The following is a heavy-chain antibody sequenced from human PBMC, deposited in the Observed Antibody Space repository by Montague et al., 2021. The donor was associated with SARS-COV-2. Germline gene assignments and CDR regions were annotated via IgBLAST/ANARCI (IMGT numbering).Heavy chain of an antibody. V-gene: IGHV4-59*01. Sequence: SETLSLTCTVSSGSISSYYWSWIRQPPGKGLEWIGYIYYTGSTKYNPSLKSRVTMSLDTPTSRFSLRLNSVTAADTAMYYCARAQNTCFIANCVNYFDFWGLGAQVTVSS. CDR3: ARAQNTCFIANCVNYFDF. J-gene: IGHJ4*02. CDR2: IYYTGST. D-gene: IGHD1-1*01. CDR1: SGSISSYY.